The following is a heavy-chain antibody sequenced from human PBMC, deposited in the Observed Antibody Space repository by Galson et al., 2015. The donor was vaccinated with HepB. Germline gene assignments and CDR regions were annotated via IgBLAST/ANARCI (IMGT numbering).Heavy chain of an antibody. Sequence: CAISGDSVSSNSAAWNWIRQSPSRGLEWLGRTYYRSKWYNDYAVSVKSRITINPDTSKNQFSLQLNSVTPEDTAVYYCARGGRYSYGFYYYYYYGMDVWGQGTTVTVSS. V-gene: IGHV6-1*01. D-gene: IGHD5-18*01. CDR1: GDSVSSNSAA. CDR2: TYYRSKWYN. CDR3: ARGGRYSYGFYYYYYYGMDV. J-gene: IGHJ6*02.